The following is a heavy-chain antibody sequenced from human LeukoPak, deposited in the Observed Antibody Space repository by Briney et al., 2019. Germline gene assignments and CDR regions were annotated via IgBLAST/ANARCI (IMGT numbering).Heavy chain of an antibody. J-gene: IGHJ4*02. D-gene: IGHD2-2*01. Sequence: PSETLSLTCTVSGGSISSGGYYWSWIRQPPGKGLEWIGYIYHSGSTYYNPSLKSRVTISVDRSKNQFSLKLSSVTAADTAVYYCARVQYCSSTSCYGWPTEYYFDYWGQGTLVTVSS. CDR2: IYHSGST. CDR3: ARVQYCSSTSCYGWPTEYYFDY. CDR1: GGSISSGGYY. V-gene: IGHV4-30-2*01.